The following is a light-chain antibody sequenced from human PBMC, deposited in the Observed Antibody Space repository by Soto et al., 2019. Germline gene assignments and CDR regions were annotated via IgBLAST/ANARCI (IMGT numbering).Light chain of an antibody. CDR3: QQYNFWPPLT. Sequence: EIVMTQSPATLSVSPGERATLSCRASQSVNSNLAWYRQKPGQAPRLLISDASTRATGVPARFSGCGSGTEFTLTISCLQSEDSGIYYCQQYNFWPPLTFGGGTKVEIK. CDR1: QSVNSN. J-gene: IGKJ4*01. CDR2: DAS. V-gene: IGKV3-15*01.